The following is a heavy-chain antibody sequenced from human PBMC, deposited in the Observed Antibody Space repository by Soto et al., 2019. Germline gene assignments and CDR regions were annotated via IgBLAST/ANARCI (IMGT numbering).Heavy chain of an antibody. J-gene: IGHJ4*02. V-gene: IGHV3-11*06. CDR2: ISINSNYK. CDR3: ARATGYYHTSGSDS. Sequence: SLRLSCAASVFTFSDYYMSWIRQAPGKGLEWISYISINSNYKDHADSVRGRFTISRDNAKNSLYLQMNSLRAEDTAVYYCARATGYYHTSGSDSWGQGTLVTVSS. D-gene: IGHD3-22*01. CDR1: VFTFSDYY.